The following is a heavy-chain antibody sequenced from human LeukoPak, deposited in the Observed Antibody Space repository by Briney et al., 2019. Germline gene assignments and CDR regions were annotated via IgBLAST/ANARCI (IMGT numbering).Heavy chain of an antibody. CDR2: ISGSGGNT. Sequence: QPGGSLRLSCAASGFTFSSYAMSWVRQAPGKGLEWVAAISGSGGNTYDADSVKGRFTISRDNSKNTLYLQMNSLRGEDTAVYYCAKGIAVAGGWNYGMDVWGQGTTVTVSS. D-gene: IGHD6-19*01. CDR1: GFTFSSYA. CDR3: AKGIAVAGGWNYGMDV. V-gene: IGHV3-23*01. J-gene: IGHJ6*02.